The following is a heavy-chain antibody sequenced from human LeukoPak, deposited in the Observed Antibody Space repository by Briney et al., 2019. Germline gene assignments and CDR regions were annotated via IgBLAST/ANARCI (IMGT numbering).Heavy chain of an antibody. D-gene: IGHD3-10*01. J-gene: IGHJ6*03. CDR2: ISRSGENT. CDR3: AKVFDYYGLNYYMDV. CDR1: GFIFSSYA. V-gene: IGHV3-23*01. Sequence: PGGSLRPSCAASGFIFSSYAMSWVRQAPGKGLEWVSAISRSGENTYYADSVKGRFTISRDNSNNTLYLQMNSLTAEDTAVYYCAKVFDYYGLNYYMDVWGKGTTVTVSS.